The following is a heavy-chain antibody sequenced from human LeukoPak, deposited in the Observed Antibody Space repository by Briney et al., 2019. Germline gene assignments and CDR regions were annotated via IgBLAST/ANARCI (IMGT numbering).Heavy chain of an antibody. CDR1: GGSITSGSYY. J-gene: IGHJ4*02. CDR2: INYSGSKSGST. V-gene: IGHV4-39*01. Sequence: SETLPLTCTVSGGSITSGSYYWGWIRQPPGKGLEGIGSINYSGSKSGSTYYNPSLKRRITISVDKSKNQFSLKLSSMTAADTAVYYCASPFFAFWGQGTLVTVSS. CDR3: ASPFFAF.